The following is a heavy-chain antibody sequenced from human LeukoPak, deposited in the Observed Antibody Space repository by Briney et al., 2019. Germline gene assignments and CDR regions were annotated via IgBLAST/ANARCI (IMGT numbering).Heavy chain of an antibody. J-gene: IGHJ4*02. D-gene: IGHD4-23*01. V-gene: IGHV1-2*02. CDR3: ARDRGTVVTYSFDY. Sequence: GASVKVSCKASGYTFTGYYMHWVRQAPGQGLKWMGWINPNSGGTNYAQKFQGRVTMTRDTSISTAYMELSRLRSDDTAVYYCARDRGTVVTYSFDYWGQGTLVTVSS. CDR1: GYTFTGYY. CDR2: INPNSGGT.